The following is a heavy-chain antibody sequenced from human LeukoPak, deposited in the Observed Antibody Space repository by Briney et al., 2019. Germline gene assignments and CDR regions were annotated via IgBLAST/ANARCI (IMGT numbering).Heavy chain of an antibody. CDR1: GGSISSYY. CDR3: ARGYCSSTSCYTNYMDV. V-gene: IGHV4-59*01. D-gene: IGHD2-2*02. CDR2: IYYSGST. Sequence: SETLSLTCTASGGSISSYYWSWIRQPPGKGLEWIGYIYYSGSTNYNPSLKSRVTISVDTSRTQFSLKLSSVTAADTAVYYCARGYCSSTSCYTNYMDVWGKGTTVTVSS. J-gene: IGHJ6*03.